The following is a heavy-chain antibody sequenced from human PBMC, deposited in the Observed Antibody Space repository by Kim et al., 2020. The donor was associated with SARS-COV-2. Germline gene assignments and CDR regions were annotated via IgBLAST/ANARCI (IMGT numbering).Heavy chain of an antibody. CDR1: GGSISSYY. CDR2: IYYSGST. CDR3: ARGARQAAGPFDP. J-gene: IGHJ5*02. D-gene: IGHD6-13*01. Sequence: SETLSLTCTVSGGSISSYYWSWIRQPPGKGLEWIGYIYYSGSTNYNPSLKSRVTISVDTSKNQFSLKLSSVTAADTAVYYCARGARQAAGPFDPWGQGTL. V-gene: IGHV4-59*01.